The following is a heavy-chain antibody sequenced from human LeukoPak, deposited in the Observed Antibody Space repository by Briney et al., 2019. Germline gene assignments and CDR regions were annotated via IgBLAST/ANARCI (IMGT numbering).Heavy chain of an antibody. CDR1: GGSISSSSYY. CDR2: IYYSGST. Sequence: PSETLSLTCTVSGGSISSSSYYWGWIRQPPGKGLEWIGSIYYSGSTYYNPSLKSRVTISVDTSKNQFSLKLSSVTAADTAVYXXXXXXXXXXXXXXYYYGMDVWGQGTTVTVSS. CDR3: XXXXXXXXXXXXYYYGMDV. J-gene: IGHJ6*02. V-gene: IGHV4-39*01.